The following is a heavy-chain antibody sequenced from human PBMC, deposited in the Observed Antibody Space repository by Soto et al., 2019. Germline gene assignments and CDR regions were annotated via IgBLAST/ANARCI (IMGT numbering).Heavy chain of an antibody. CDR1: GGSISSSSYY. CDR3: ARQWDTMVRGVIITYGWFDP. Sequence: QLQLQESGPGLVKPSETLSLTCTVSGGSISSSSYYWGWIRQPPGKGREWIGSIYYSGSTYYNPSLKSRVTISVDTSKNQFSLRLSSVTAADTAVYYCARQWDTMVRGVIITYGWFDPWGQGTLVTVSS. J-gene: IGHJ5*02. V-gene: IGHV4-39*01. D-gene: IGHD3-10*01. CDR2: IYYSGST.